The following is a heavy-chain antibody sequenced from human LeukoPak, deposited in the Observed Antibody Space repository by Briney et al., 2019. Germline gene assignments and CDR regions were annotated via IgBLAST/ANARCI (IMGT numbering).Heavy chain of an antibody. D-gene: IGHD6-6*01. Sequence: ASVKVSCKASGYTFTDYYMHWVQQAPGKGLEWMGRVDPEDGETIYAEKFQGRVTITADTSTDTAYMELSSLRSEDTAVYYCATLVAYSSSPGDYWGQGTLVTVSS. CDR1: GYTFTDYY. V-gene: IGHV1-69-2*01. J-gene: IGHJ4*02. CDR3: ATLVAYSSSPGDY. CDR2: VDPEDGET.